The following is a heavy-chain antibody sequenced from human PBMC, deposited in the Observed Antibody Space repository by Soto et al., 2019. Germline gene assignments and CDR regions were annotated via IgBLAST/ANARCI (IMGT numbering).Heavy chain of an antibody. V-gene: IGHV4-39*01. J-gene: IGHJ6*02. CDR3: ARITIFGVVIPYYYGMDV. CDR2: IYYSGST. CDR1: GGSISSSSYY. D-gene: IGHD3-3*01. Sequence: SETLSLTCTVSGGSISSSSYYWGWIRQPPGKGLEWIGCIYYSGSTYYNPSLKSRVTISVDTSKNQFSLKLSSVTAADTAVYYCARITIFGVVIPYYYGMDVWGQGTTVT.